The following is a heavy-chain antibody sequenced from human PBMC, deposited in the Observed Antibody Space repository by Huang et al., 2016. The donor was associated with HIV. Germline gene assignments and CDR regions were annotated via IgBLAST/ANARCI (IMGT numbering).Heavy chain of an antibody. J-gene: IGHJ4*02. V-gene: IGHV3-30*18. CDR1: GFTFSSYG. CDR3: AKGGSAAAVLDF. CDR2: ISYDAKTK. D-gene: IGHD6-13*01. Sequence: QVQLVESGGGGVQPGRSLRISCADSGFTFSSYGMHWVRQAPGKGLEWVAVISYDAKTKYYADSVKGRFSISRDNSKTTVYLQLNSLRVEDTAVYYCAKGGSAAAVLDFWGQGTLVTVSS.